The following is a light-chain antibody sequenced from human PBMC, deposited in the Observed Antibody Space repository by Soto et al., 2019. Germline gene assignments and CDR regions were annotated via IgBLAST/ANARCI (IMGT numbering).Light chain of an antibody. CDR2: AAS. Sequence: AIQMTQSPSSLSASVGDRVTITCRASQGIRNDLGWYHQEPGKAPKLLIYAASSLESEVPSRFSGSGSGTDFTLTISSRQPEDFATYYCLQDYNYPWTFGQGTKVEIK. CDR3: LQDYNYPWT. V-gene: IGKV1-6*01. CDR1: QGIRND. J-gene: IGKJ1*01.